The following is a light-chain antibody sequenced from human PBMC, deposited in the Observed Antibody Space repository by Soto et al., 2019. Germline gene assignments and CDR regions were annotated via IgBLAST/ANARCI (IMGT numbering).Light chain of an antibody. Sequence: QSALTQPASVSGSPGQSITISCTGTSSDVGGYDFVSWYQQHPGKAPKVMIYDVSNRPSGVSNRLSGSKSGNTASLTISGLQAEDEADYYCCSYTSSDTYGFGTGTKVTVL. J-gene: IGLJ1*01. CDR2: DVS. V-gene: IGLV2-14*01. CDR3: CSYTSSDTYG. CDR1: SSDVGGYDF.